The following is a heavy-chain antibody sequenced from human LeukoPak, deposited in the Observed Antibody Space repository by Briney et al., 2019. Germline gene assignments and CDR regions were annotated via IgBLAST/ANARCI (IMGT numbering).Heavy chain of an antibody. Sequence: ASVKVSCKASGYTFTGYYMHWVRQAPGQGLEWMGWINPNSGGTNYAQKFQGRVTMTRDTSISTAYMELSRLRSDDTAVYYCARGPPSIYSNLYIGDYWGQGTLVTVSS. CDR2: INPNSGGT. J-gene: IGHJ4*02. CDR3: ARGPPSIYSNLYIGDY. V-gene: IGHV1-2*02. CDR1: GYTFTGYY. D-gene: IGHD4-11*01.